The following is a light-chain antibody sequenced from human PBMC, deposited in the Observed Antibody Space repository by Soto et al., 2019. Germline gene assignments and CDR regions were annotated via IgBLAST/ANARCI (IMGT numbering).Light chain of an antibody. Sequence: DIVLTQSPGTLSLYPGERANLYCRSSQIISTSYLAWSQQKPGQAPRLLIYGSSSRATGIPDRFSGSGSGTDFTLTISSLEPEDFAVYYCQKYGSSPQDTVGKGTKVDIK. J-gene: IGKJ1*01. V-gene: IGKV3-20*01. CDR2: GSS. CDR3: QKYGSSPQDT. CDR1: QIISTSY.